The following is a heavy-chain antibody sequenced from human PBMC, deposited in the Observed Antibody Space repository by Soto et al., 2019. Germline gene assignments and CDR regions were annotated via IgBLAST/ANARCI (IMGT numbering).Heavy chain of an antibody. CDR2: IIPIFGTA. Sequence: SVKVSCKASGGTFSSYAISWVRQAPGQGLEWMGGIIPIFGTANYAQKFQGRVTITADESTSTAYMELSSLRSEDTAVYYCARATVVQNWFDPWGQGTLVTVSS. D-gene: IGHD4-17*01. J-gene: IGHJ5*02. CDR1: GGTFSSYA. CDR3: ARATVVQNWFDP. V-gene: IGHV1-69*13.